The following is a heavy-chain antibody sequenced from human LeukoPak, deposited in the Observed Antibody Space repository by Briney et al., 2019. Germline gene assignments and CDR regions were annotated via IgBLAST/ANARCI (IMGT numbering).Heavy chain of an antibody. D-gene: IGHD2-15*01. J-gene: IGHJ2*01. CDR2: ISSSTTYI. Sequence: GGSLRLSCAASEFIFSSYSMNWVRQAPGKGLEWVSSISSSTTYIYYADSVKGRFTISRDNAKNSLYLQMNSLRAEDTAVYYCARDVGYWYFDLWGRGTLATVSS. CDR3: ARDVGYWYFDL. V-gene: IGHV3-21*01. CDR1: EFIFSSYS.